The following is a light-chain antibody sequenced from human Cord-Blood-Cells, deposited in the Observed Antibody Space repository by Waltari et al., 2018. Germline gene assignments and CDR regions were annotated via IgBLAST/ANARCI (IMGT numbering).Light chain of an antibody. J-gene: IGLJ2*01. CDR3: CSYAGSYTL. Sequence: QSALTQPRSVSGSPGQPVTISCTGTSSDVAGYNYVSWYQQHPGKAPKLMIYDVSKRPSGVPDRFSGSKSGNTASLTISGLQAEDEADYYCCSYAGSYTLFGGGTKLTVL. CDR2: DVS. CDR1: SSDVAGYNY. V-gene: IGLV2-11*01.